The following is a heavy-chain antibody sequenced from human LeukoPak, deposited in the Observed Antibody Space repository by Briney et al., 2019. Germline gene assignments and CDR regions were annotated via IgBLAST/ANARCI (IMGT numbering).Heavy chain of an antibody. CDR2: IFYSGST. CDR3: ARVMVRGHTSTGDAFDI. J-gene: IGHJ3*02. D-gene: IGHD3-10*01. CDR1: GGSISTSNYY. V-gene: IGHV4-39*07. Sequence: SETLSLTCTVSGGSISTSNYYWGWIRQPPGKGLEWIGNIFYSGSTYYNPSLKSRVTISVDTSKNQFSLKLSSVTAADTAVYYCARVMVRGHTSTGDAFDIWGQGTMVTVSS.